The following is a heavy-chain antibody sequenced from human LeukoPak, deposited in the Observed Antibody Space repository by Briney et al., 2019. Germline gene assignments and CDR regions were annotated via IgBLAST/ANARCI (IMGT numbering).Heavy chain of an antibody. Sequence: PSEALSLTCAVYGGSFSGYYWSWIRQPPGKGLEWIGEINHSGSTNYNPSLKSRVTISVDTSKNQFSLKLSSVTAADTAVYYCARLRVPAAKFDYWGQGTLVTVSS. CDR3: ARLRVPAAKFDY. J-gene: IGHJ4*02. CDR2: INHSGST. D-gene: IGHD2-2*01. V-gene: IGHV4-34*01. CDR1: GGSFSGYY.